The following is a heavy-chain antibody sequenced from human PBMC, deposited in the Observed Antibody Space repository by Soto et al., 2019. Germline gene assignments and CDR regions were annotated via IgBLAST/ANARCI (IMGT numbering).Heavy chain of an antibody. CDR3: ARSQASSTSLEIYYYYYYGMDV. Sequence: QVQLVQYGAEVKKPGSSVTVSCKAYGGTFSSYAISWVRLAPGQGLKWMGGIIPISGTANYAQKFQGRVTITADESTSTAFMELSSLRSEDTAVYYCARSQASSTSLEIYYYYYYGMDVWGQGTTVTVSS. J-gene: IGHJ6*02. V-gene: IGHV1-69*01. CDR2: IIPISGTA. CDR1: GGTFSSYA. D-gene: IGHD2-2*01.